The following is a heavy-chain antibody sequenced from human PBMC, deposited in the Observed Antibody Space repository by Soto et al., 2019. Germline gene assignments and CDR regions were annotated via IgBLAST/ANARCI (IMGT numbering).Heavy chain of an antibody. CDR2: IDPSDSYT. J-gene: IGHJ6*02. Sequence: PGESLKISCKGSGYSFTSYWISWVRQMPGKGLEWMGRIDPSDSYTNYSPSFQGHVTISADKSISTAYLQWSSLKASDTAMYYCARLPHYYDSSGYPLTTTGDLYYYSMDVWGQGTTVTVSS. CDR3: ARLPHYYDSSGYPLTTTGDLYYYSMDV. CDR1: GYSFTSYW. D-gene: IGHD3-22*01. V-gene: IGHV5-10-1*01.